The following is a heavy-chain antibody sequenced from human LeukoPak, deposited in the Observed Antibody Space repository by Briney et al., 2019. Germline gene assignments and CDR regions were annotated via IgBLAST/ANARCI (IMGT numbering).Heavy chain of an antibody. J-gene: IGHJ6*02. Sequence: SETLSLTCTVSGGSISSGGYYWSWIRPHPGKGLEWIGYIYYSGSTYYNPSLKSRVTISVDTSKNQFSLKLSSVTAADTAVYYCARAEEGYCSSTSCRNLGPQYGMDVWGQGTTVTVSS. CDR2: IYYSGST. CDR1: GGSISSGGYY. CDR3: ARAEEGYCSSTSCRNLGPQYGMDV. V-gene: IGHV4-31*03. D-gene: IGHD2-2*01.